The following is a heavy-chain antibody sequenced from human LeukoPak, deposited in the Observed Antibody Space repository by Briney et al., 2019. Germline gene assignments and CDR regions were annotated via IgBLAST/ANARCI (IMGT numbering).Heavy chain of an antibody. CDR1: GDSMSSIDW. D-gene: IGHD1-26*01. J-gene: IGHJ4*02. CDR2: IHHTGST. V-gene: IGHV4-4*02. Sequence: SGTLSLTCAVSGDSMSSIDWWSWDRQPPGKGLEWIGEIHHTGSTNYNPSLKSRVTISVDKSKNQFSLNFNSMSAADSAVYYCAANGYYTIEYWGQGTLVTVSS. CDR3: AANGYYTIEY.